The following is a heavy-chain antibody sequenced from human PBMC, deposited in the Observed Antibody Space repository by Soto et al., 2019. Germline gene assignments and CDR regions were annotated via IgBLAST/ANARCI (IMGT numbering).Heavy chain of an antibody. J-gene: IGHJ4*02. Sequence: GGSLRLSCAASGFTFSSYWMHWVRQAPGKGLVWVSRINSDGSSTSYADSVKGRFTISRDNAKNTLYLQMNSLRAEDTAVYYCARARSLYQLQNFDYWGQGTLVTVSS. CDR3: ARARSLYQLQNFDY. CDR1: GFTFSSYW. D-gene: IGHD2-2*01. CDR2: INSDGSST. V-gene: IGHV3-74*01.